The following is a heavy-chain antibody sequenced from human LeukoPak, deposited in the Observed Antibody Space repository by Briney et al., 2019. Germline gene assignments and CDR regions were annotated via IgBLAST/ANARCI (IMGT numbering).Heavy chain of an antibody. D-gene: IGHD2-15*01. Sequence: PSETLSLTCAVYGGSFSGYYWSWIRQPPGKGLEWIGEINHSGSTNYNPSLKSRVTISVDTSKNQFSLKLSSVTAADTAVYYCARGSSTRGGGYCSGGSCYSGFGFDYWGQGTLVTVAS. V-gene: IGHV4-34*01. J-gene: IGHJ4*02. CDR2: INHSGST. CDR3: ARGSSTRGGGYCSGGSCYSGFGFDY. CDR1: GGSFSGYY.